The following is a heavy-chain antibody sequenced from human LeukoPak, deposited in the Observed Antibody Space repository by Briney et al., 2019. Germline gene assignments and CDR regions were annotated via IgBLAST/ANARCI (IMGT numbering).Heavy chain of an antibody. J-gene: IGHJ5*02. CDR2: IKQDGSEK. CDR3: ARDLGLPTSYYYFWSGYYTISSGLDP. V-gene: IGHV3-7*01. Sequence: GGSLRLTCAASGFTFSSYWMSWVRQAPGKGLEWVANIKQDGSEKYYVDSVKGRFTISRDNAKNSLYLQMNSLRAEDTAVYYCARDLGLPTSYYYFWSGYYTISSGLDPWGQGTLVTVSS. CDR1: GFTFSSYW. D-gene: IGHD3-3*01.